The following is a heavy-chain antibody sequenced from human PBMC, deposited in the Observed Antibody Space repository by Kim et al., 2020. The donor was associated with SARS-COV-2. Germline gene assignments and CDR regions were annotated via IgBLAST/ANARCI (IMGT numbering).Heavy chain of an antibody. CDR2: MNPNSGNT. V-gene: IGHV1-8*01. J-gene: IGHJ6*02. CDR1: GYTFTSYD. Sequence: ASVKVSCKASGYTFTSYDINWVRQATGQGLEWMGWMNPNSGNTGYAQKFQGRVTMTRNTSISTAYMELSSLRSEDTAVYYCARRDTSSSWYYFDYYYYGMDVWGQGTTVTVSS. D-gene: IGHD6-13*01. CDR3: ARRDTSSSWYYFDYYYYGMDV.